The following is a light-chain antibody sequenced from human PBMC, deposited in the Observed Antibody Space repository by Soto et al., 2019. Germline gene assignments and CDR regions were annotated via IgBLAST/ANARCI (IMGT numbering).Light chain of an antibody. CDR1: QSVSSN. V-gene: IGKV3-15*01. Sequence: IVMTQSPATLSVSPGERATLSCRASQSVSSNLSWYQQKPGQAPRLLIYGASTRATGIPARFSGSGSGTEFTLTISSLQSEDFAVYYCQQRSNWPDAFGQGTRLEIK. J-gene: IGKJ5*01. CDR2: GAS. CDR3: QQRSNWPDA.